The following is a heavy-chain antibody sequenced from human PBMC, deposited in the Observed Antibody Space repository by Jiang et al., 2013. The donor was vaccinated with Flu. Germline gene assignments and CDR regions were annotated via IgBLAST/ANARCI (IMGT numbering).Heavy chain of an antibody. V-gene: IGHV1-3*01. J-gene: IGHJ5*02. CDR2: INAGNGNT. D-gene: IGHD2-2*01. CDR3: ARHRYCSSTSCSASSWFDP. Sequence: LEWMGWINAGNGNTKYSQKFQGRVTITRDTSASTAYMELSSLRSEDTAVYYCARHRYCSSTSCSASSWFDPWGQGTLVTVSS.